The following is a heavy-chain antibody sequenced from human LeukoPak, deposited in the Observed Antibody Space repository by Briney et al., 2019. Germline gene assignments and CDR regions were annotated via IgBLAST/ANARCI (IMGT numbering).Heavy chain of an antibody. J-gene: IGHJ4*02. CDR2: IWYDGSNK. CDR3: AKDTRYYYDGSGPYYFDY. CDR1: GFTFSSYG. D-gene: IGHD3-22*01. V-gene: IGHV3-33*06. Sequence: GGTLRLSCAEPGFTFSSYGMHWVRQAPGKGLEWVAVIWYDGSNKYYADSVKGRFTISRDNSKNTLYLQMNSLRAEDTAVYYCAKDTRYYYDGSGPYYFDYWGQGTLVTVSS.